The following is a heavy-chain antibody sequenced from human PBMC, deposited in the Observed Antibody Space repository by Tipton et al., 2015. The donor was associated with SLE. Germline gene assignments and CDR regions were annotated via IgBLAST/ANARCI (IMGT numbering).Heavy chain of an antibody. D-gene: IGHD5-18*01. CDR1: GGSISSYY. CDR3: ARRDVDTAMVDAFDI. CDR2: IYSSGST. J-gene: IGHJ3*02. Sequence: TLSLTCTVSGGSISSYYWSWIRQPPGKGLEWIGYIYSSGSTNYNPSLKSRVTISVDTSKNQFSLKVRSVTAADTAVYYCARRDVDTAMVDAFDIWGQGTMVTVSS. V-gene: IGHV4-59*12.